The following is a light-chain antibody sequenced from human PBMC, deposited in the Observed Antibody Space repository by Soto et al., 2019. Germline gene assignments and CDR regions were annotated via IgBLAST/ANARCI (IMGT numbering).Light chain of an antibody. CDR3: SSYTSRGTWV. CDR2: EVS. V-gene: IGLV2-14*01. CDR1: SSDVGGFTY. J-gene: IGLJ3*02. Sequence: QSVLTQPASVSGSPGQSITISCTGTSSDVGGFTYVSWYQQHPGKAPNLMIYEVSNRPSGISNRFSGSKSGNTASLTISGLQAEDEADYYCSSYTSRGTWVFGGGTKLTVL.